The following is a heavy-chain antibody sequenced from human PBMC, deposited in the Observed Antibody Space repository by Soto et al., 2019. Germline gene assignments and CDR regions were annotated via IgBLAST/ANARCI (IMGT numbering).Heavy chain of an antibody. CDR3: VSLYLGF. V-gene: IGHV3-15*04. Sequence: EVQLVESGGGLVKPGGSLRLSCAASGFTVTNAWMIWVRQAPGKGPEWVGRIESKTDAGATSYAAPVEGRFTISRDESQNTLYLQMDSLETEDTAVYYCVSLYLGFWGQGTLVTVSS. CDR1: GFTVTNAW. J-gene: IGHJ4*02. D-gene: IGHD3-16*02. CDR2: IESKTDAGAT.